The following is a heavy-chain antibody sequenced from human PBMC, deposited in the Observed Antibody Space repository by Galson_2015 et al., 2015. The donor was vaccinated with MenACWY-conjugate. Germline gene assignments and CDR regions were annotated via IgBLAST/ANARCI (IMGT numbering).Heavy chain of an antibody. D-gene: IGHD2-8*01. CDR1: GITLSGRW. V-gene: IGHV3-74*03. CDR3: VREGVYCPHGVCYMATFDY. CDR2: INSEGTSI. J-gene: IGHJ4*02. Sequence: SLRPSCAASGITLSGRWMHWIRQTPEKGLVWVARINSEGTSIAYADSVKGRFTISRDNAKNTLNLQMNSLRAEDSALYYCVREGVYCPHGVCYMATFDYWGQGTLVAVSS.